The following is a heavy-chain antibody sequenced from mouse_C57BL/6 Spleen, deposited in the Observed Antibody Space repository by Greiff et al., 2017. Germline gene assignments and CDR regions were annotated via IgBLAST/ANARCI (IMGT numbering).Heavy chain of an antibody. CDR3: ARWTAVEGRAMDY. V-gene: IGHV1-52*01. CDR2: IDPSDSET. CDR1: GYTFTSYW. D-gene: IGHD1-1*01. Sequence: QVQLQQPGAELVRPGSSVKLSCKASGYTFTSYWMHWVQQRPIKGLDWIGNIDPSDSETHYNQKFKDQATLTVDKSSSTAYMQLSSLTSADSAVYYCARWTAVEGRAMDYWGQGTSVTVSS. J-gene: IGHJ4*01.